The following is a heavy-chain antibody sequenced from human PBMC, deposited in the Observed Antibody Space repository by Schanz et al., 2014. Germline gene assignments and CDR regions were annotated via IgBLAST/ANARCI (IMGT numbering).Heavy chain of an antibody. V-gene: IGHV3-30*18. J-gene: IGHJ3*02. CDR3: AKDPHRDYGGKPQAFDI. Sequence: QVQLVESGGGVVQPGRSLRLSCAASGFTFSSYGMHLVRPAPGKGLEWVAVISYDGSNKYYADSVKGRFTISRDNSKNTLYLQMNSLRAEDTAVYYCAKDPHRDYGGKPQAFDIWGQGTMVTVSS. CDR2: ISYDGSNK. CDR1: GFTFSSYG. D-gene: IGHD4-17*01.